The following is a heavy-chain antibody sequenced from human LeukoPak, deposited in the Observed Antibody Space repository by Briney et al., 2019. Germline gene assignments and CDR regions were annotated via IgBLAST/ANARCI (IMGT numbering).Heavy chain of an antibody. Sequence: PGGSARLSCAASGFTFSNYAMSWVRQAPGKGLEWVAGISGSGGSTYYADSVKGRFTISRDNSKNTLYLQMNSLRVEDTAIYYCAKAVAAGLPGYYFYMDVWGKGTTVTVSS. J-gene: IGHJ6*03. V-gene: IGHV3-23*01. CDR1: GFTFSNYA. CDR3: AKAVAAGLPGYYFYMDV. CDR2: ISGSGGST.